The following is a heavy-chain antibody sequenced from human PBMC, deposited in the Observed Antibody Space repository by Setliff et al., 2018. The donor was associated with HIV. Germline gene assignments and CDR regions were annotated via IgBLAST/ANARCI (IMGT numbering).Heavy chain of an antibody. CDR2: INNSGST. CDR3: ARGSSSIFGVLVLLPHSYYYMDV. V-gene: IGHV4-34*01. CDR1: GGSFSGCY. Sequence: SETLSLTCAVYGGSFSGCYWTWIRQPPGKGLEWIGEINNSGSTNYNPSLKSRVTISVDMSKNQFSLNLGSVTAADTAVYYCARGSSSIFGVLVLLPHSYYYMDVWGKGTTVTVSS. J-gene: IGHJ6*03. D-gene: IGHD3-3*01.